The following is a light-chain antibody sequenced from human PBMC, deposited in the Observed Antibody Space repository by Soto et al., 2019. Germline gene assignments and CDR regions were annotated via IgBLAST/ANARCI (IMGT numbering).Light chain of an antibody. Sequence: IHMTKSHSTLSASVGGSFTITCRASQSINIWLAWYQQKPGRDPKLLIYLASTLASGVPSRFSGSGSGAEFTLTISSLQPDDFATYYCQQYNVYWTFGNGTKVDI. CDR1: QSINIW. CDR2: LAS. V-gene: IGKV1-5*03. CDR3: QQYNVYWT. J-gene: IGKJ1*01.